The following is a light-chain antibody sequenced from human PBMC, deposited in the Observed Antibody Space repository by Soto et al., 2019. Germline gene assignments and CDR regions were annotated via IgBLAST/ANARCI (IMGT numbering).Light chain of an antibody. CDR2: GAS. V-gene: IGKV3-20*01. Sequence: EIVLTQSPGTLSLSPGERATLYCRASQSVSSSYLAWYQQKPGQAPRLLIYGASSRATGIPDRFSGSGSGTDFTLTISRLEPEDFAVYYCQQYGSSPCTFGQGTKVEIK. CDR3: QQYGSSPCT. J-gene: IGKJ1*01. CDR1: QSVSSSY.